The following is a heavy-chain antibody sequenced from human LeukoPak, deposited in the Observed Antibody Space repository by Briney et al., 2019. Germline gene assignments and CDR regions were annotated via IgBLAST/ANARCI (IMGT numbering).Heavy chain of an antibody. Sequence: PGGSLRLSCAASGFTFSSYGMHWVRQAPGKGLEWVAVISYDGSNKYYADSVKGRFTISRDNSKNTLYLQMNSLRAEDTAVYYCARGPSSWPFDYWGQGTLVTVSS. CDR2: ISYDGSNK. J-gene: IGHJ4*02. D-gene: IGHD6-13*01. CDR1: GFTFSSYG. CDR3: ARGPSSWPFDY. V-gene: IGHV3-30*03.